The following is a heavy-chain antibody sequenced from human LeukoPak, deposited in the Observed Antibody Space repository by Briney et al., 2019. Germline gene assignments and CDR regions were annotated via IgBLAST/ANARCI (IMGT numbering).Heavy chain of an antibody. Sequence: GASVKVSCKASGYTFTSYGISWVRQAPGQGLEWMGWISAYNGNTNYAQKLQDRVTMTTDTSTSTAYMELRSLRSDDTAVYYCARDKYNWNYAGFDYWGQGTLVTVSS. J-gene: IGHJ4*02. CDR3: ARDKYNWNYAGFDY. D-gene: IGHD1-7*01. CDR2: ISAYNGNT. CDR1: GYTFTSYG. V-gene: IGHV1-18*01.